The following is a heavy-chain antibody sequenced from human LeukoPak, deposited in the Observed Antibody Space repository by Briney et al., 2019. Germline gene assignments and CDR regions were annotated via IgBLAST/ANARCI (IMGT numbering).Heavy chain of an antibody. CDR3: TMDSLRYFDY. D-gene: IGHD3-16*01. V-gene: IGHV3-7*04. CDR2: IKEDGSEK. CDR1: GFTFSSYW. J-gene: IGHJ4*02. Sequence: GGSLRLSCAASGFTFSSYWMSWVRQAPGKGLEWVANIKEDGSEKYYVDSVKGRFTISRDNAKNSLYLQMNSLRAEGTAVYYCTMDSLRYFDYWGQGTLVTVSS.